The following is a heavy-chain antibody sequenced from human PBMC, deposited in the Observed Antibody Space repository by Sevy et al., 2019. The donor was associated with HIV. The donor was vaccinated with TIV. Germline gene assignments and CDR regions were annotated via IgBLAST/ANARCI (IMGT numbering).Heavy chain of an antibody. D-gene: IGHD1-1*01. CDR3: ALERLSSDVAEYFQN. V-gene: IGHV3-30-3*01. CDR2: ISFDATNK. CDR1: GFTFNRYS. Sequence: GGSQRLSCAASGFTFNRYSMHWVRQAPGKGLEWVATISFDATNKHYPDSVKGRFTISRDNFQNSLFLQMDSLRPEDTAVYYCALERLSSDVAEYFQNWGQGTLVTVSS. J-gene: IGHJ1*01.